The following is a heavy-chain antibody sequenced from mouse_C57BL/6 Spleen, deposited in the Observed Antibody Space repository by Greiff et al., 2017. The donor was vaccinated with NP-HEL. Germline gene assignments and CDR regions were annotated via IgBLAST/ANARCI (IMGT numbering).Heavy chain of an antibody. CDR2: IDPETGGT. Sequence: VQRVESGAELVRPGASVTLSCKASGYTFTDYEMHWVKQTPVHGLEWIGAIDPETGGTAYNQKFKGKAILTADKSSSTAYMELRSLTSEDSAVYYCTTGGSSLYYFDYWGQGTTLTVSS. CDR1: GYTFTDYE. D-gene: IGHD1-1*01. J-gene: IGHJ2*01. CDR3: TTGGSSLYYFDY. V-gene: IGHV1-15*01.